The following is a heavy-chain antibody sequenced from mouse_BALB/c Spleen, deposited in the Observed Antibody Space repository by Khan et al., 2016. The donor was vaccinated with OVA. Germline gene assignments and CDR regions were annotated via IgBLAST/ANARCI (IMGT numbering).Heavy chain of an antibody. CDR3: AGKNYYGRTCYAIEY. CDR1: GYTFTSYW. J-gene: IGHJ4*01. CDR2: IAPGSGSS. Sequence: DLVKPGASVKLSCKASGYTFTSYWINWIKQRPGQGLEWIGRIAPGSGSSSYNEMFKGKATLTLDTSSNTAYIQLSSLSSEDSAVYFCAGKNYYGRTCYAIEYWGQGTTVTVSS. V-gene: IGHV1S41*01. D-gene: IGHD1-1*01.